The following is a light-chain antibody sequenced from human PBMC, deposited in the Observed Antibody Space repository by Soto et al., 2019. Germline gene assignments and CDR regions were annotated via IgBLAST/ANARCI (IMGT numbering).Light chain of an antibody. Sequence: IHMTQSHSTLYASVGDRVTITCRASQNINSWLAWYQQKPGKAPKLLIYDASNLETGVPSRFSGSGSGTDFTFTISSLQPEDIATYYCQQYDNLPLTFGQGTLLEIK. V-gene: IGKV1-33*01. CDR3: QQYDNLPLT. CDR2: DAS. CDR1: QNINSW. J-gene: IGKJ5*01.